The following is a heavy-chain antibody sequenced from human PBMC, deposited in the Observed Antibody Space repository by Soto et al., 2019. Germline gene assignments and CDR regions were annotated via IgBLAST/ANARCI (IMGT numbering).Heavy chain of an antibody. V-gene: IGHV4-39*01. Sequence: PSETLSLTSTVSGGSISSSSYYWGWIRQPPGKGLEWIGSIYYSGSTYYNPSLKSRVTISVDTSKNQFSLKLSSVTAADTAVYYCARLCSGGSCYSSTLVYWGQGTLVTVSS. CDR2: IYYSGST. CDR3: ARLCSGGSCYSSTLVY. CDR1: GGSISSSSYY. J-gene: IGHJ4*02. D-gene: IGHD2-15*01.